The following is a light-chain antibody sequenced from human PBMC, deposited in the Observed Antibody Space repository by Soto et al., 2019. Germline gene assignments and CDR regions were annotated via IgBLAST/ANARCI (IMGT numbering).Light chain of an antibody. V-gene: IGKV1-5*03. Sequence: ASQSMSSWLAWYQQKPGKAPKLLIYKASSLESGVPSRFSGSGSGTEFTLTISSLQPDDFTTYYCQQYNSYPWTFGQGTKVDIK. CDR1: QSMSSW. J-gene: IGKJ1*01. CDR2: KAS. CDR3: QQYNSYPWT.